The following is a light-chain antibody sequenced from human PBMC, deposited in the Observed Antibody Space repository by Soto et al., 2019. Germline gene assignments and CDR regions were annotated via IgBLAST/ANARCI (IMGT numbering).Light chain of an antibody. CDR1: QSVSSN. CDR2: GAS. Sequence: EIVMTQSPATLSVSPGERATLSCRASQSVSSNLAWYQQKPGQAPRLLIYGASTRATGIPARFSGSGSGTEFTLNISSLQSEEFAVYYCQQYNNWPALYTFGQGTKLEIK. CDR3: QQYNNWPALYT. J-gene: IGKJ2*01. V-gene: IGKV3-15*01.